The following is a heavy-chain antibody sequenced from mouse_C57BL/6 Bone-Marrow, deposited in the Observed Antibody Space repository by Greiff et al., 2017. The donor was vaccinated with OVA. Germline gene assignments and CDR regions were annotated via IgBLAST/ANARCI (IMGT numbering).Heavy chain of an antibody. CDR1: GYTFTDYE. J-gene: IGHJ2*01. Sequence: VQLQQSGAELVRPGASVTLSCKASGYTFTDYEMHWVKQTPVHGLEWIGAIDPETGGTAYNQKFKGKAILTADKSSSTAYMELRSLTSEDSAVYYCTRLRGSSYSDDWGQGTTLTVSS. D-gene: IGHD1-1*01. CDR2: IDPETGGT. CDR3: TRLRGSSYSDD. V-gene: IGHV1-15*01.